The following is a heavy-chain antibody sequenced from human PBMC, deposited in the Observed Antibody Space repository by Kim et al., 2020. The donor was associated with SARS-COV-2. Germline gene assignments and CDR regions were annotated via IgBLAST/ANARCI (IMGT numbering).Heavy chain of an antibody. CDR2: ISGSGGST. CDR3: AKLNFWGGSGSAQSYYYYGMDV. V-gene: IGHV3-23*01. CDR1: GFTFSSYA. D-gene: IGHD3-10*01. J-gene: IGHJ6*02. Sequence: GGSLRLSCAASGFTFSSYAMSWVRQAPGKGLEWVSAISGSGGSTYHADSVKGRFTISRDNSKNTLYLQMNSLRAEDTAVYYCAKLNFWGGSGSAQSYYYYGMDVWGQGTTVTVSS.